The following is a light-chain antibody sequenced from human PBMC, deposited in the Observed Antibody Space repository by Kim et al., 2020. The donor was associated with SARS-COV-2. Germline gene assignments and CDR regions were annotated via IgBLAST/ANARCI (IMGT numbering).Light chain of an antibody. Sequence: EIVLTPSPATLSVYPGESVTLSCRASQSVSTNLAWYHQKPGQSPRLFMYGVTTRAGGIPARFSGSGSGTDFNLTISGLQSEDFAVYYCPLYHYSPRSCGLGTKLEI. V-gene: IGKV3-15*01. CDR3: PLYHYSPRS. CDR1: QSVSTN. CDR2: GVT. J-gene: IGKJ2*04.